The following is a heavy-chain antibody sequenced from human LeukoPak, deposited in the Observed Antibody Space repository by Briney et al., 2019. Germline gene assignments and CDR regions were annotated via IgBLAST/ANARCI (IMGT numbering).Heavy chain of an antibody. CDR3: ARDRTVVVVVAAKKEGYYYYGMDV. CDR2: IWYDGSNK. J-gene: IGHJ6*02. V-gene: IGHV3-33*01. D-gene: IGHD2-15*01. Sequence: PGGSLRLSCAASGFTFSSYGMYWVRQAPGKGLEWVAVIWYDGSNKYYADSVKGRFTISRDNAKNSLYLQMNSLRDEDTAVYYCARDRTVVVVVAAKKEGYYYYGMDVWGQGTTVTVSS. CDR1: GFTFSSYG.